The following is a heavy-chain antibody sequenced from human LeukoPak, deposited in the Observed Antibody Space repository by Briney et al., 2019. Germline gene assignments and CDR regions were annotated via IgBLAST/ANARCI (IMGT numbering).Heavy chain of an antibody. J-gene: IGHJ4*02. CDR2: IIPIFGTA. CDR3: ARNPLVRWFGELLPMGYFDY. Sequence: ASVKVSCKASGYTFSSYAISWVRQAPGQGLEWMGGIIPIFGTANYAQKFQGRVTITTDESTSTAYMELSSLRSEDTAVYYCARNPLVRWFGELLPMGYFDYWGQGTLVTVSS. V-gene: IGHV1-69*05. D-gene: IGHD3-10*01. CDR1: GYTFSSYA.